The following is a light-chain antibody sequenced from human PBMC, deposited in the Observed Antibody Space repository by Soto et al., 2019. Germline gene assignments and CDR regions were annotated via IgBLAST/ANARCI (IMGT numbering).Light chain of an antibody. CDR1: KDIRNY. J-gene: IGKJ4*01. CDR3: QQYDNLPRTVT. Sequence: DIQMTQSPSSLSASVGDRVTITCQASKDIRNYLNWYQQKPGKAPKLLIYDASNLETGVPSRFSGSGSGTDFTFTVSSLQPEHIATYYCQQYDNLPRTVTFGGGTKVEIK. CDR2: DAS. V-gene: IGKV1-33*01.